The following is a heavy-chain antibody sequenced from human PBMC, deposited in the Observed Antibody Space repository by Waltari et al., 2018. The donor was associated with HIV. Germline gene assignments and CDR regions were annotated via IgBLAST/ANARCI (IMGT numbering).Heavy chain of an antibody. J-gene: IGHJ5*02. D-gene: IGHD6-13*01. CDR3: AKDEAGAGSPEVWFDP. Sequence: EMQLLESGGGLVQPGGSLRLSCAASGSPFSSYAMQWGRQAPGKGLEWVSGISDSTGRTYYGDSVKGRFTISRDNSKNTLYLQMSSLRVEDTAIYYCAKDEAGAGSPEVWFDPWGQGTLVTVSS. V-gene: IGHV3-23*01. CDR1: GSPFSSYA. CDR2: ISDSTGRT.